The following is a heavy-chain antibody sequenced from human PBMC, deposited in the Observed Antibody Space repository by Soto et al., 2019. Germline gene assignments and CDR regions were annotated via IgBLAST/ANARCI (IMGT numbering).Heavy chain of an antibody. CDR2: IIPFFGTA. CDR3: ASRYYYDTGGYYYDEGVY. D-gene: IGHD3-22*01. V-gene: IGHV1-69*12. CDR1: GGTFNSFA. Sequence: QVQLVQSGAEVKKPGSSVKVSCKASGGTFNSFAISWVRQAPGQGLEWMGGIIPFFGTANYAQKFQGRVTITADESTRRAYMELSSLRSEDTAMYYCASRYYYDTGGYYYDEGVYWGQGTLVTVSS. J-gene: IGHJ4*02.